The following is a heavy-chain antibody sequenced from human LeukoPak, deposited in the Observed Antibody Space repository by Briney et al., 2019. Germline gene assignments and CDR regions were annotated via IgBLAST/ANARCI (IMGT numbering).Heavy chain of an antibody. V-gene: IGHV1-69*05. D-gene: IGHD3-9*01. J-gene: IGHJ4*02. CDR2: IIPIFGTA. CDR3: ARAGDYDILTGYSFDY. CDR1: GGTFSSYA. Sequence: SVKVSCKASGGTFSSYAISWVRQAPGQGLEWMGGIIPIFGTANYAQKFQGRVTITTDESTSTAYMELSSLRSEDTAVYYCARAGDYDILTGYSFDYWGQGTLVTVSS.